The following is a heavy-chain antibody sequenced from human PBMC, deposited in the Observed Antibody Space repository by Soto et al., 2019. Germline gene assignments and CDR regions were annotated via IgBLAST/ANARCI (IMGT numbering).Heavy chain of an antibody. CDR2: ISYDGSNK. CDR3: ARYIVVVTATYAFDI. D-gene: IGHD2-21*02. V-gene: IGHV3-30-3*01. CDR1: GFTFSSYA. Sequence: GGSLRLSCAASGFTFSSYAMHWVRQAPGKGLEWVAVISYDGSNKYYADSVKGRFTISRDNSKNTLYLQMNSLRAEDTAVYYCARYIVVVTATYAFDIWGQRTMVTVSS. J-gene: IGHJ3*02.